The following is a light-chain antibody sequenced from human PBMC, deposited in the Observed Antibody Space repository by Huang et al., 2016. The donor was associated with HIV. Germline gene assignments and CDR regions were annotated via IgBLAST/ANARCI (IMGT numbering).Light chain of an antibody. Sequence: EIVMTQSPVTLSVSPGERAALSCRASQSVSSNVAWYQQKPGQAPRLLIYGAFNRATGIPARFNGSGSGTDFTLTISSLQSEDFAVYYCQQYNNWPRNTFGQGTKLDIK. CDR3: QQYNNWPRNT. CDR1: QSVSSN. J-gene: IGKJ2*01. V-gene: IGKV3-15*01. CDR2: GAF.